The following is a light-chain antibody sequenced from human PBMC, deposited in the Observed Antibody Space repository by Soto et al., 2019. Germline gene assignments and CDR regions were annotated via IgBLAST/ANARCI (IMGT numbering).Light chain of an antibody. CDR1: QSVSNNY. J-gene: IGKJ1*01. CDR2: GAS. Sequence: MVLTQSPGTLSLWPGERATLSCRASQSVSNNYLAWYQQKPGQAPRLLIYGASNRATGIPDRFSGSGSGTDFTLTISRLEPEDFAVYYCQQYGSSGTFGQGTKVDIK. CDR3: QQYGSSGT. V-gene: IGKV3-20*01.